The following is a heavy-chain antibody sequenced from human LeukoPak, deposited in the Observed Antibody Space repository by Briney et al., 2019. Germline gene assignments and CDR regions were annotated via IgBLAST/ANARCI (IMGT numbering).Heavy chain of an antibody. CDR3: ARAHNWKYGTFDY. CDR1: GFTISNYE. CDR2: ISSSSSYI. V-gene: IGHV3-21*05. J-gene: IGHJ4*02. Sequence: GGSLRLSCAASGFTISNYEMNWVRQAPGKGLEWVSYISSSSSYIYYADSVKGRFTISRDNAKNSLYLQMNSLRAEDTAVYYCARAHNWKYGTFDYWGQGTLVTVSS. D-gene: IGHD1-7*01.